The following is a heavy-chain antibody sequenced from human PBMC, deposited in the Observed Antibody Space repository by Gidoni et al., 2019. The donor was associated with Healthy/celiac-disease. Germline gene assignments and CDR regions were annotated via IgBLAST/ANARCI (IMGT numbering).Heavy chain of an antibody. J-gene: IGHJ6*02. CDR1: GFTFSSSS. CDR2: ISSSSSYI. CDR3: ARDRSITIFGVVIRDYYYYGMDV. D-gene: IGHD3-3*01. V-gene: IGHV3-21*01. Sequence: EVQLVESGGGLVKPGGSLRLSCAASGFTFSSSSMNCVRQAPGKGLELVSSISSSSSYIYYADSVKGRFTISRDNAKNSLYLQMNSLRAEDTAVYYCARDRSITIFGVVIRDYYYYGMDVWGQGTTVTVSS.